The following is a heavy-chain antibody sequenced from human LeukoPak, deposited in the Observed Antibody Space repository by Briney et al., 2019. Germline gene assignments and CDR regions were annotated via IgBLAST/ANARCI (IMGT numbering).Heavy chain of an antibody. J-gene: IGHJ4*02. CDR1: GGSISSGSYY. CDR2: IYTSGST. V-gene: IGHV4-61*02. CDR3: ARDGSGYYDTSGYRN. D-gene: IGHD3-22*01. Sequence: SETLSLTCTVSGGSISSGSYYWSWIWQPAGKGLEWIGRIYTSGSTNYNPSLESRATISLDTSKNQFSLKLSSVTAADTAVYYCARDGSGYYDTSGYRNWGQGTRVTVSS.